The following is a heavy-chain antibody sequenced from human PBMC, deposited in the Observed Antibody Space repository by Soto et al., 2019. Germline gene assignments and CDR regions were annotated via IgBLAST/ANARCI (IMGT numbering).Heavy chain of an antibody. D-gene: IGHD1-26*01. Sequence: QVQLVQSGAEVKKPGSSVKVSCKASGGTFSSYAISWVRQAPGQGLEWMGGIIPIFGTANYAQKFQGRVTITADESTSTAYMELSSLRSEDTAVYYCAREAIVGAGRAAPPTSSWGQGPLVTVSS. V-gene: IGHV1-69*12. CDR3: AREAIVGAGRAAPPTSS. J-gene: IGHJ5*02. CDR2: IIPIFGTA. CDR1: GGTFSSYA.